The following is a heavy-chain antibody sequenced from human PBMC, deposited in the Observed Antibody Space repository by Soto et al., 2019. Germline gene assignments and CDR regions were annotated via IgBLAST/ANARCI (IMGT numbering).Heavy chain of an antibody. V-gene: IGHV4-39*01. CDR3: APLSVSLSGPYGIHV. Sequence: PSETLSLTCTVSGGSISSGGHYWAWIRQPPGKGLEWIGSMLYSGLTYYNPSLKSRVTLSVDTSKNQFSVRLNSVTASDTAVYYCAPLSVSLSGPYGIHVWGQGTTVTVSS. D-gene: IGHD2-15*01. CDR1: GGSISSGGHY. CDR2: MLYSGLT. J-gene: IGHJ6*02.